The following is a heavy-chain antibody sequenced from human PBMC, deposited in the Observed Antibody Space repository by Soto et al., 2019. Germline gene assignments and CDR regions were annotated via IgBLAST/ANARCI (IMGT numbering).Heavy chain of an antibody. D-gene: IGHD3-10*01. Sequence: SETLSLTCVISGDSVSSNSAAWNWIRQSPSRGLEWLGRTYYRSRWYHDYAISLKSRITINADTTKNQLSLQLNSVTPEDTAVYYCARSKGDLDYWGQGTLVTVYS. J-gene: IGHJ4*02. CDR2: TYYRSRWYH. CDR3: ARSKGDLDY. V-gene: IGHV6-1*01. CDR1: GDSVSSNSAA.